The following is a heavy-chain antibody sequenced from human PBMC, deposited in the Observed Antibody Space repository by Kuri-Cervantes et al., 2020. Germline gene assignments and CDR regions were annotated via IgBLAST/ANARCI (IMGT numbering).Heavy chain of an antibody. CDR2: ISYDGSNK. D-gene: IGHD1-26*01. CDR3: AKDSLYSGSYSQFDY. CDR1: GFTSSSYA. V-gene: IGHV3-30-3*01. J-gene: IGHJ4*02. Sequence: GEPLKIFCAASGFTSSSYAMHWVRQAPGKGLEWVAVISYDGSNKYYADSVKGRFTISRDNSKNTLYLQMNSLRAEDTAVYYCAKDSLYSGSYSQFDYWGQGTLVTVSS.